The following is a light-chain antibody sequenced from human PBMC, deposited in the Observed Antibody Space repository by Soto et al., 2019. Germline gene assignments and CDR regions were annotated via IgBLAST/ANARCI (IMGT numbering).Light chain of an antibody. CDR2: DTS. J-gene: IGKJ4*01. CDR1: QSVGSY. CDR3: QQYRSSPLT. Sequence: EIVLTQSPGTLSLSPGERATLSCRASQSVGSYLAWYQQKPGQAPRLLISDTSSRATGIPDRFSGSGSGTDFTLTISRLQPEDVAVYYCQQYRSSPLTFGGGTKVEIK. V-gene: IGKV3-20*01.